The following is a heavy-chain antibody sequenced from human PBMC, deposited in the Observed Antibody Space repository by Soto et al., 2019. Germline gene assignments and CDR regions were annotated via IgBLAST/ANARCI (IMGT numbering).Heavy chain of an antibody. CDR1: GGTFSSYA. D-gene: IGHD1-26*01. CDR3: ARGWETVGATTPFAY. CDR2: IIPIFGTA. J-gene: IGHJ4*02. Sequence: QVQLVQSGAEVKKPGSSAKVSCKASGGTFSSYAISWVRQAPGQGLEWMGGIIPIFGTAKYAQKFQGRVTITADTSTSTAYMELSSLRSEDTALYYCARGWETVGATTPFAYWGQGTLVTVSS. V-gene: IGHV1-69*06.